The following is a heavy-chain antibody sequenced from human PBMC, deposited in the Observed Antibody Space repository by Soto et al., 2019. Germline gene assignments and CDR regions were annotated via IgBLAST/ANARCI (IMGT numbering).Heavy chain of an antibody. Sequence: TSETLSLTCADYGGSFSGYYWSWIRQPPGKGLEWLGEINHSGSTNYNPSLQSRVTISVDASKNKCSLKLSSVSAADTAVYYCARTYYYTSGSLRWGQGTLVTVSS. CDR3: ARTYYYTSGSLR. D-gene: IGHD3-10*01. CDR2: INHSGST. V-gene: IGHV4-34*01. J-gene: IGHJ4*02. CDR1: GGSFSGYY.